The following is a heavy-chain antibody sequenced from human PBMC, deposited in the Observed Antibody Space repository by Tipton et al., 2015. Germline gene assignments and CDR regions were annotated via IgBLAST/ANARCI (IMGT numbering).Heavy chain of an antibody. V-gene: IGHV3-23*01. CDR3: ARDASLGWAGAEYFQN. Sequence: SLRLSCTASGFTFSISGFNWVRQAPGKGLEWVSGISVGGGTTFYADSVKGRFTIYRDNAKNSLYLQMNSLRDEDTAVYYCARDASLGWAGAEYFQNWGQGTLVAVSS. CDR1: GFTFSISG. J-gene: IGHJ1*01. D-gene: IGHD4-23*01. CDR2: ISVGGGTT.